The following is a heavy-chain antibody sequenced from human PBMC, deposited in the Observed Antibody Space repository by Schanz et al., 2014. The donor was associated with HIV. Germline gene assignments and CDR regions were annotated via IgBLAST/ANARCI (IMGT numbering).Heavy chain of an antibody. Sequence: EVQLLESGGGLVQPGGSLRLSCAASGFTFDSQSMNWVRQAPGKGLEWVSSISSGSDYTYYAESLTGRFTISRDNAKTSHYPPMNSLRAENTALYFCAATYCFGGSCHTGPFDHWGRGTLITVSS. CDR3: AATYCFGGSCHTGPFDH. CDR2: ISSGSDYT. CDR1: GFTFDSQS. J-gene: IGHJ4*02. D-gene: IGHD2-15*01. V-gene: IGHV3-21*01.